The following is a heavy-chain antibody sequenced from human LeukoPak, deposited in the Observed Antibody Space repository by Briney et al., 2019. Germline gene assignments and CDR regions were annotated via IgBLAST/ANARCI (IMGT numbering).Heavy chain of an antibody. V-gene: IGHV4-59*01. CDR3: ARGHYDFWSGYYPPWEDFDY. J-gene: IGHJ4*02. CDR1: GDSISSYY. D-gene: IGHD3-3*01. Sequence: SETLSLTCTVSGDSISSYYWSWIRQPPGKALEWIGYIYYSGNTNYNPSLKSRVTISVDTSKNQFSLKLSSVTAADTAVYYCARGHYDFWSGYYPPWEDFDYWGQGTLVTVSS. CDR2: IYYSGNT.